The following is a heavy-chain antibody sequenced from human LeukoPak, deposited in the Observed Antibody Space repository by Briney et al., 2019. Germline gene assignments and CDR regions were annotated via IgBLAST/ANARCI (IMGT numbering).Heavy chain of an antibody. V-gene: IGHV4-59*01. D-gene: IGHD6-19*01. CDR2: IYYSGST. CDR1: GGSISSYY. Sequence: PSQTLSLTCTVSGGSISSYYWSWIRQPPGKGLEWIGYIYYSGSTNYNPSLKSRVTISVDTSKNQFSLKLSSVTAADTAVYYCARGYVAGSDWGQGTLVTVSS. CDR3: ARGYVAGSD. J-gene: IGHJ4*02.